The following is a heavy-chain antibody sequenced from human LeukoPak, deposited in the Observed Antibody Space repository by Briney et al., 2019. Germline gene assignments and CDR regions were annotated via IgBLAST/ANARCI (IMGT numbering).Heavy chain of an antibody. J-gene: IGHJ4*02. D-gene: IGHD1-26*01. V-gene: IGHV3-11*01. CDR1: GLSFGDYS. CDR3: VRLGGGSYFDN. CDR2: IDRSGDII. Sequence: GGSLRLSCTASGLSFGDYSMGWVRQAPGKGLECISYIDRSGDIIYYAGSMKGRFTISRDNARNSLYLQMNSLRVEDTAVYYCVRLGGGSYFDNWGQGALVTVSS.